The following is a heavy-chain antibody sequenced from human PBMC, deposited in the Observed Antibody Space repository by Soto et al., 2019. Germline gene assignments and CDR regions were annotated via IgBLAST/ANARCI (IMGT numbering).Heavy chain of an antibody. V-gene: IGHV3-9*01. Sequence: PGGSLRLSCAASGFTFDDYAMHWVRQAPGKGLEWVSGISWNSGSIGYADSVKGRFTISRDNAKNSLYLQMNSLRAEDAALYYCAKDLDYYGSGFFDYWGQGTLVTVSS. CDR3: AKDLDYYGSGFFDY. CDR2: ISWNSGSI. CDR1: GFTFDDYA. D-gene: IGHD3-10*01. J-gene: IGHJ4*02.